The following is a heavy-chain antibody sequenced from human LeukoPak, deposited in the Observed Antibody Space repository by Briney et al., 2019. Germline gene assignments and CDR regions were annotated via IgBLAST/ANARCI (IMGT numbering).Heavy chain of an antibody. Sequence: GGSLRLSCAASGFTFGHYWMTWVRQAPGKGLEWVANINTDGSAIFYADSVKGRFTISRDNAKNSLYLQMNSLRAEDTALYYCAKDYCGGDCYSGWYFDLWGRGTLVTVSS. CDR2: INTDGSAI. CDR1: GFTFGHYW. V-gene: IGHV3-7*03. D-gene: IGHD2-21*02. CDR3: AKDYCGGDCYSGWYFDL. J-gene: IGHJ2*01.